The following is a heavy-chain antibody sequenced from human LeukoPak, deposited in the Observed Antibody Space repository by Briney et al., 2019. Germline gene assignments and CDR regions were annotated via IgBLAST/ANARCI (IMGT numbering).Heavy chain of an antibody. D-gene: IGHD5-24*01. CDR2: IYYSGST. CDR3: ARLTRGGRDGYNWIDY. V-gene: IGHV4-39*07. Sequence: SETLSLTCTVSGGSISSSSYYWGWIRQPPGKGLEWIGSIYYSGSTYYNPSLKSRVTISVDTSKNQFSLKLSSVTAADTAVYYCARLTRGGRDGYNWIDYWGQGTLVTVSS. J-gene: IGHJ4*02. CDR1: GGSISSSSYY.